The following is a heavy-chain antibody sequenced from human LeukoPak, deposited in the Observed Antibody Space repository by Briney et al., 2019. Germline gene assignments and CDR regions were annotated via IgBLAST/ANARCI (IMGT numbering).Heavy chain of an antibody. J-gene: IGHJ6*02. CDR2: VYYIGTT. D-gene: IGHD6-6*01. V-gene: IGHV4-61*03. Sequence: SETLSLTCTVSGGSVSSPDSYWSWVRQPPGKGLEWIGNVYYIGTTTYNSSLETRVTISVDKSKNHFSLILTSVTAADTAVYYCARLKARPGYYYGMDVWGQGTTVTVSS. CDR3: ARLKARPGYYYGMDV. CDR1: GGSVSSPDSY.